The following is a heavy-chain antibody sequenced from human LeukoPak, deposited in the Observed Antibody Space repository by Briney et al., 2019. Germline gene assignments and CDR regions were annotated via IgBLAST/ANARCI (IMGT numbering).Heavy chain of an antibody. Sequence: SETLSLTCAVYGGSFSGYYWSWIRQPPGKGLEWIGEINHSGSTNYNPSLKSRVTISVDTSKNRISLSLSSVTAADTAVYYCAKLTLYAFDIWGQGTMVTVSS. CDR1: GGSFSGYY. CDR3: AKLTLYAFDI. J-gene: IGHJ3*02. CDR2: INHSGST. V-gene: IGHV4-34*01.